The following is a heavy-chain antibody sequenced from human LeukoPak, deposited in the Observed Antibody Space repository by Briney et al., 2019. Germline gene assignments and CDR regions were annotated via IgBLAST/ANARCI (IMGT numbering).Heavy chain of an antibody. J-gene: IGHJ4*02. Sequence: SETLSLTCAVYSGSFSGYYWCWIRQPPGKGLEWIGEINRGGSTNYNPSLKSRVTISVDTSKNQFSLKLTSVTAADTAVYYCARGYGSGSYYNYWGQGTLVTVSS. D-gene: IGHD3-10*01. CDR3: ARGYGSGSYYNY. V-gene: IGHV4-34*01. CDR1: SGSFSGYY. CDR2: INRGGST.